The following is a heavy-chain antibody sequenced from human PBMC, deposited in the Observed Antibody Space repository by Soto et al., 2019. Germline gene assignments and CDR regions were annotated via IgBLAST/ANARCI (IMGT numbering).Heavy chain of an antibody. V-gene: IGHV1-46*03. CDR2: INPSGGST. CDR3: ARDNVLLWFGEPPPYYMDV. J-gene: IGHJ6*03. D-gene: IGHD3-10*01. Sequence: ASVKVSCKASGYTFTSYYMHWVRQAPGQGLEWMGIINPSGGSTSYAQKFQGRVTMTRDTSTSTVYMELSSLRSEDTAVYYCARDNVLLWFGEPPPYYMDVWGKGTTVTVSS. CDR1: GYTFTSYY.